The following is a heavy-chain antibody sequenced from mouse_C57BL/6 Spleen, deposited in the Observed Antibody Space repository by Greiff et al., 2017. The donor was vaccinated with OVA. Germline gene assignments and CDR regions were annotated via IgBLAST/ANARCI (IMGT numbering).Heavy chain of an antibody. CDR2: IYPGSGST. J-gene: IGHJ2*01. D-gene: IGHD1-1*01. CDR1: GYTFTSYW. V-gene: IGHV1-55*01. Sequence: VQLQQSGPELVKPGASVKMSCKASGYTFTSYWITWVKQRPGQGLEWIGDIYPGSGSTNYNEKFKSKATLTVDTSSSTAYMQLSSLTSEDSAVYYCARDYGSSFFDYWGQGTTLTVSS. CDR3: ARDYGSSFFDY.